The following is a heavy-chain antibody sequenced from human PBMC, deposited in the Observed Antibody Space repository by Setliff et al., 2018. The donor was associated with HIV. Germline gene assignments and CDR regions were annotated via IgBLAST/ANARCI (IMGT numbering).Heavy chain of an antibody. J-gene: IGHJ4*02. V-gene: IGHV4-59*11. CDR1: GGSINGHS. Sequence: SCTVSGGSINGHSWSWIRQPPGKVLEWIGYIDHSETTNYNPSLKSRLTISIDTSKTQFSLNLSSVTAADTAVYYCARTTVRDFGLVITNFDQWGLGTLVTVSS. D-gene: IGHD3-3*01. CDR3: ARTTVRDFGLVITNFDQ. CDR2: IDHSETT.